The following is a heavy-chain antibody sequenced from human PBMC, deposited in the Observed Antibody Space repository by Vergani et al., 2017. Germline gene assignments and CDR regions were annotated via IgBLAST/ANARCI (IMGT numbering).Heavy chain of an antibody. CDR1: GYTFTGYY. J-gene: IGHJ3*02. V-gene: IGHV1-2*04. D-gene: IGHD1-26*01. CDR2: INPNSGGT. CDR3: ARGTRDSGSYPMDAFDI. Sequence: QVQLVQSGAEVKKPGASVKVSCKASGYTFTGYYIHWVRQAPGQGLEWMGWINPNSGGTNYAQKFQGWVTMTGDTSISTAYMELSRLRSDDTAVYYCARGTRDSGSYPMDAFDIWGQGTMVTVSS.